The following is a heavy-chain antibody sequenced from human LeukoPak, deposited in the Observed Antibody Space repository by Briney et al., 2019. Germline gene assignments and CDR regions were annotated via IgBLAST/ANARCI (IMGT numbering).Heavy chain of an antibody. CDR2: ISYDGSNK. CDR3: ARDRCHGYYDFWRTYYYYYYMDV. D-gene: IGHD3-3*01. V-gene: IGHV3-30*19. Sequence: PGGSLRLSCAASGFTFSSYGMHWVRQAPGKGLEWVAVISYDGSNKYYADSVKGRFTISTDNSMNTLYLQMNSLRAEDTAVYYCARDRCHGYYDFWRTYYYYYYMDVWGKGTTVTVSS. J-gene: IGHJ6*03. CDR1: GFTFSSYG.